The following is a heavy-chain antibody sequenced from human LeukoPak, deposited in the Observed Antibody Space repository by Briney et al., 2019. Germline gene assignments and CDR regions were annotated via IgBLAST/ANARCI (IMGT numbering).Heavy chain of an antibody. CDR1: GYIFTNYW. D-gene: IGHD3-22*01. Sequence: GESLQISCKGSGYIFTNYWIAWVRQMPGKGLEWMGIIYPDDSDTRYSPSFQGQVTTSADKSISTAYLQWSSLKASDTAMYYCARRSYYDSGGYYYDFWGQGTLVTVSS. CDR3: ARRSYYDSGGYYYDF. V-gene: IGHV5-51*01. J-gene: IGHJ4*02. CDR2: IYPDDSDT.